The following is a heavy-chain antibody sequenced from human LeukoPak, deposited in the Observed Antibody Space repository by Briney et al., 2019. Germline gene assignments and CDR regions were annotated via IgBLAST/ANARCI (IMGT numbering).Heavy chain of an antibody. Sequence: GGSLRLSCGASGFTLTTYTMNWVRQAPGKGLEGVSSISSSSSYIYYADSVKGRFTISRDDAKNSLSLQMNSLRAEDTAVYYCARSGIKMVRGVIIKSPYHMDVWGKGTTVTVSS. CDR1: GFTLTTYT. D-gene: IGHD3-10*01. J-gene: IGHJ6*03. CDR3: ARSGIKMVRGVIIKSPYHMDV. V-gene: IGHV3-21*01. CDR2: ISSSSSYI.